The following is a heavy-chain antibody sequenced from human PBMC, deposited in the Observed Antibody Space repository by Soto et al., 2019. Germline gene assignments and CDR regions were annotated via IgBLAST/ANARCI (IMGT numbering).Heavy chain of an antibody. J-gene: IGHJ4*02. V-gene: IGHV1-18*01. CDR2: ISAYNGNT. CDR1: GGTFSSYA. D-gene: IGHD2-2*03. CDR3: ARLDIVVVPAAVDY. Sequence: GASVKVSCKASGGTFSSYAISWVRQAPGQGLEWMGWISAYNGNTNYAQKLQGRVTMTTDTSTSTAYMELRSLRSDDTAVYYCARLDIVVVPAAVDYWGQGTLVTVS.